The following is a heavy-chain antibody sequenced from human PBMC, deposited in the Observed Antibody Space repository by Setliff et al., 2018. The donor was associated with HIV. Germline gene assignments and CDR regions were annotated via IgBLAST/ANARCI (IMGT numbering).Heavy chain of an antibody. CDR1: GYTFTGYY. CDR3: AREGITIFYFYYFAVDV. Sequence: ASVKVSCKASGYTFTGYYMHWVRQAPGQGLEWMGWINPNSGGPNYAQKFQGRVTMTRDTSISTAYMELGRLRSDDTAVYFCAREGITIFYFYYFAVDVWGQGTTVTVSS. V-gene: IGHV1-2*02. D-gene: IGHD3-9*01. J-gene: IGHJ6*02. CDR2: INPNSGGP.